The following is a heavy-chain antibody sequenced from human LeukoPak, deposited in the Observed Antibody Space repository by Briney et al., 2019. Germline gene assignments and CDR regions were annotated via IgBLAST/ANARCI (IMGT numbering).Heavy chain of an antibody. V-gene: IGHV3-30*02. CDR2: IRYDGSNK. D-gene: IGHD3-22*01. Sequence: PGGSLRLSCAASGFTFSSYGMHWVRQAPGKGLEWVAFIRYDGSNKYYADSVKGRFTISRDNSKNTLYLQMNSLRAEDTAVYYCAKDEYLYYYDSSGYPANWGQGTLVTVSS. J-gene: IGHJ4*02. CDR3: AKDEYLYYYDSSGYPAN. CDR1: GFTFSSYG.